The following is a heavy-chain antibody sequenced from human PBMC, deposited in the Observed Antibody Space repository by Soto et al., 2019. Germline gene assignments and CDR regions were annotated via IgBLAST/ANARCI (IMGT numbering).Heavy chain of an antibody. J-gene: IGHJ6*02. CDR1: GFSLSTSGVG. V-gene: IGHV2-5*01. Sequence: QITLKESGPPLVKPTQTLTLTCTFSGFSLSTSGVGVGWIRQPPGKALEGLALIYWNDDKRYSPSLKSRLAITKDTYKTQVVLTMTHMDPVDTATYYCAHRRDWNYVGGGMDVWGQGTTVTVSS. CDR3: AHRRDWNYVGGGMDV. CDR2: IYWNDDK. D-gene: IGHD1-7*01.